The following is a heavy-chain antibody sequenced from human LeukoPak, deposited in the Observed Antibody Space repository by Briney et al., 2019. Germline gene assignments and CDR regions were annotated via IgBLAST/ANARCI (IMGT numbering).Heavy chain of an antibody. Sequence: GGSLRLSCAASGFTFSSYWMHWVRQAPGKGLVWVSRINSDGSSTSYADSVKGRFTISRDNAKNTLYLQMNSLRAEDTAVYYCARVPLSSSWYNDYWGQGTLVTVSS. D-gene: IGHD6-13*01. J-gene: IGHJ4*02. CDR3: ARVPLSSSWYNDY. V-gene: IGHV3-74*01. CDR2: INSDGSST. CDR1: GFTFSSYW.